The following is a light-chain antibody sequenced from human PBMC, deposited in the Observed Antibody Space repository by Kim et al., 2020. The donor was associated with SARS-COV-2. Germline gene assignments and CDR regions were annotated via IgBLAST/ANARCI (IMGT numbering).Light chain of an antibody. CDR3: QVWDSSSGVV. Sequence: VAPGKTARLTCGGNNIGSKSVHWYQQKPGQAPVLVIYYDSDRPSGIPERFSGSNSGNTATLTISRVEAGDEADYYCQVWDSSSGVVFGGGTKLTVL. J-gene: IGLJ2*01. CDR1: NIGSKS. CDR2: YDS. V-gene: IGLV3-21*04.